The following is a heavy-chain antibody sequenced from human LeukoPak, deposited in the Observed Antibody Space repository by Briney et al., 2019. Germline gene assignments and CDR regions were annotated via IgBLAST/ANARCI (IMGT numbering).Heavy chain of an antibody. CDR3: ADYGVSGVRNNFY. CDR2: ISVASNT. V-gene: IGHV3-23*01. J-gene: IGHJ4*02. D-gene: IGHD3-3*01. CDR1: GLAFSGYA. Sequence: GSLRLSCAASGLAFSGYAMSWVRQAPGKGLGWVSTISVASNTFYADSVKGRFTISRDNSRNTVYLQMTSLRADDTAVYYCADYGVSGVRNNFYWGQGTLVTASS.